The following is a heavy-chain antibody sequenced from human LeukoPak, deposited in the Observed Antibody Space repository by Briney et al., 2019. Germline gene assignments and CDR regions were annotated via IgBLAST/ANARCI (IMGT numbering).Heavy chain of an antibody. J-gene: IGHJ4*02. V-gene: IGHV3-11*06. CDR1: GFTFSDYY. D-gene: IGHD1-1*01. CDR3: ARGTGTTAYFDY. Sequence: GGSLRLSCAASGFTFSDYYMSWVRQAPGKGLEWVSYISGSSGYTKYADSVKGRFTISRDNAKNSLNLQVNSLRAEDTAVYYCARGTGTTAYFDYWGQGTLVTVSS. CDR2: ISGSSGYT.